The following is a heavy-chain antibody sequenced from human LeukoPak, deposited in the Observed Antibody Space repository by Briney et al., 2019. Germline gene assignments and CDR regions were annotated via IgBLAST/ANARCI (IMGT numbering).Heavy chain of an antibody. CDR3: ARLGAYDFWSGYYTADYYYYMDV. D-gene: IGHD3-3*01. CDR1: GGSISSSSYY. J-gene: IGHJ6*03. Sequence: SETLSLTCTVSGGSISSSSYYWGWIRQPPGKGLEWIGSIYYSGSTYYNPSLKSRVTISVDTSKNQFSLKLSSVTAADTAVYYCARLGAYDFWSGYYTADYYYYMDVWGKGTTVTVSS. CDR2: IYYSGST. V-gene: IGHV4-39*01.